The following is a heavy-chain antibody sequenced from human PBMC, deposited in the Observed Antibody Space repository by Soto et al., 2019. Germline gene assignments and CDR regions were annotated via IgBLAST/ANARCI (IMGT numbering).Heavy chain of an antibody. J-gene: IGHJ4*02. D-gene: IGHD2-2*01. V-gene: IGHV4-59*01. CDR3: ASRLVDHGSTLGE. CDR1: FFTIRGSY. Sequence: LTLTCMFSFFTIRGSYWSWILQSPGPGLEWLGYVYYTGSTNYSPSLRSRVSISVDTSKNEFSLRLSSVTAADTAVYFCASRLVDHGSTLGERGQGT. CDR2: VYYTGST.